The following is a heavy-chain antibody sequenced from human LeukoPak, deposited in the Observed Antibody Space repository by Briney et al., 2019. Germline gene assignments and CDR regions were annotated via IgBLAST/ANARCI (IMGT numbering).Heavy chain of an antibody. D-gene: IGHD2-2*01. Sequence: SETLSLTCSVSDGSISSSSYYWTWLRQPPGKGLEWIGSIYYPGTTYYNPSLKSRVTISLNTSKNQFSLKLSSVTAADTAVYYCARDPCFSTSCYSHYYYYYMDVWGKGTTVTVSS. CDR2: IYYPGTT. CDR3: ARDPCFSTSCYSHYYYYYMDV. J-gene: IGHJ6*03. V-gene: IGHV4-39*07. CDR1: DGSISSSSYY.